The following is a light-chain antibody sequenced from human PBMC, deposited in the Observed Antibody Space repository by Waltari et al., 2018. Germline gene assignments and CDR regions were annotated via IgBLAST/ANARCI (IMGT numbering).Light chain of an antibody. Sequence: QSALTQPASVSGSPGQSLTISCTGPSRDVGGYNYFSWYQQPPGKAPKLMMYDVSNRPSGVSNRFSGSKSGNTASLTISGLQAEDEADYYCSSYTSSSTLVFGTGTKVTVL. CDR3: SSYTSSSTLV. V-gene: IGLV2-14*01. J-gene: IGLJ1*01. CDR1: SRDVGGYNY. CDR2: DVS.